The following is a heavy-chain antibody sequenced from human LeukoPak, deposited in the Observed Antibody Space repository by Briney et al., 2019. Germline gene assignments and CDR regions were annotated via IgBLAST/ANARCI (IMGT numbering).Heavy chain of an antibody. V-gene: IGHV4-4*07. CDR3: ASAVYYYDSSEVDY. CDR1: GGSISSYY. Sequence: SGTLSLTCTVSGGSISSYYWSWIRQPAGKGLEWIGRIYTSGSTNYNPSLKSRVTMSVDTSKNQFSLKLSSVTAADTAVYYCASAVYYYDSSEVDYWGQGTLVTVSS. J-gene: IGHJ4*02. CDR2: IYTSGST. D-gene: IGHD3-22*01.